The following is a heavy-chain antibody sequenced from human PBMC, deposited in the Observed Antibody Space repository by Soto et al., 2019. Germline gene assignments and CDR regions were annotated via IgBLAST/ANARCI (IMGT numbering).Heavy chain of an antibody. CDR3: AKDPLGDPLVPSDP. CDR2: ISGSGGST. CDR1: EFTLSSYS. V-gene: IGHV3-23*01. D-gene: IGHD3-16*01. Sequence: GGTLRLTCAVSEFTLSSYSMNWVRQATGKGLELVSSISGSGGSTYYADSVKGRFTISRDNSKNTLYLQMNSLRAEDTAVYYCAKDPLGDPLVPSDPWGQGTLVTVSS. J-gene: IGHJ5*02.